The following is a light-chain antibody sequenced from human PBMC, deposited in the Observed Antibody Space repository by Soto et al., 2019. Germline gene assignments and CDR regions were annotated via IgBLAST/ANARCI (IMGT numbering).Light chain of an antibody. CDR3: RQRYTTPRT. Sequence: DIQMTQSPSSLSASVGDRVSVTCRASQSISTFLNWYQQRPGEAPKLLIYAASSLQSGVPSRFSGSGSGADFTLTIGSLQPEDFATYYCRQRYTTPRTFGQGTKVEVK. CDR1: QSISTF. J-gene: IGKJ1*01. CDR2: AAS. V-gene: IGKV1-39*01.